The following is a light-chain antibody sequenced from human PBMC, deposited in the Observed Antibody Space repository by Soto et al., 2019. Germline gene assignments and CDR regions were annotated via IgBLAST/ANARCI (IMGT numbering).Light chain of an antibody. V-gene: IGKV3-20*01. CDR3: KQYGTAPWT. Sequence: EIVLTQSPATLSLSPGESATLSFRATRSVSSYLAWYQQKPGQAPRLLLYGAYNRATGIPDRFSGSGSGTEFTLTISRLEPEHFAVYYCKQYGTAPWTFGQGTKVDIK. CDR2: GAY. CDR1: RSVSSY. J-gene: IGKJ1*01.